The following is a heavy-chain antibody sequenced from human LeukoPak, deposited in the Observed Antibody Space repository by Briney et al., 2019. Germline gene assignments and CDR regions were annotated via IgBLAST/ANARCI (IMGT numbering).Heavy chain of an antibody. V-gene: IGHV3-66*01. J-gene: IGHJ6*03. CDR3: ARGPYFYYMDV. CDR1: GFTVSINY. CDR2: IYRGGST. Sequence: PGGSLRLSCAASGFTVSINYMSCVPHAPGEGREWVTVIYRGGSTYSALSVKGRFTISTDNTKNTLYLQMNSLRAEDTAVYYCARGPYFYYMDVWGKGTTVTVSS.